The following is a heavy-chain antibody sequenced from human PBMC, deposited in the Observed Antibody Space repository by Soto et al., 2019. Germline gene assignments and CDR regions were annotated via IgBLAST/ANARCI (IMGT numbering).Heavy chain of an antibody. J-gene: IGHJ1*01. CDR3: ASTTSFQH. D-gene: IGHD1-26*01. Sequence: ASVKVSCKASGYTFINYGITWVRQAPGQGLEWLGWISAYNGNTNYAQKLQGRVTMTTDTSTSTAYMELRSLRSDDTAVYYCASTTSFQHWGQGTLVTVSS. CDR1: GYTFINYG. V-gene: IGHV1-18*01. CDR2: ISAYNGNT.